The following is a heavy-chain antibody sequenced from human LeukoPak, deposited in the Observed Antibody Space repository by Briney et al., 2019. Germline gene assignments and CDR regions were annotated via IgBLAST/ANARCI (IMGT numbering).Heavy chain of an antibody. D-gene: IGHD3-3*01. CDR3: ARCDFWSGYPFDY. J-gene: IGHJ4*02. V-gene: IGHV1-3*01. CDR2: INAGNGNT. CDR1: GYTFTSYA. Sequence: ASVKVSCKASGYTFTSYAMHWVRQDPGQRLEWMGWINAGNGNTKYSQKFQGRVTITRDTSASTAYMELSSLRSEDTAVYYCARCDFWSGYPFDYWGQGTLVTVSS.